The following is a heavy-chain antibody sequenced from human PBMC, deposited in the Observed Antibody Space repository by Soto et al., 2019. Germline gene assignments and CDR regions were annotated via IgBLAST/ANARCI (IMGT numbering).Heavy chain of an antibody. Sequence: QITLKESGPALVKPTQTLTLTCTFSGFSLRNRGVGVGWIRQPPGEALEWLALIYWDDDKRYSPSLKRRLTINQDTYTEHVVITITIMDTVDTATYSGTPLTSGGFSFDYWGQGTLVTVSS. D-gene: IGHD4-17*01. V-gene: IGHV2-5*02. J-gene: IGHJ4*02. CDR3: TPLTSGGFSFDY. CDR1: GFSLRNRGVG. CDR2: IYWDDDK.